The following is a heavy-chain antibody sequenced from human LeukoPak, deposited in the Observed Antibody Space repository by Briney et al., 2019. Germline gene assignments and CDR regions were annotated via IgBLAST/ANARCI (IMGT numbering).Heavy chain of an antibody. CDR2: ITSSSSGGIT. D-gene: IGHD2-2*01. CDR3: AKGGWGVPTARGLDC. J-gene: IGHJ4*02. CDR1: GFTFSSYA. Sequence: AGGSLRLSCAASGFTFSSYAMSWVRQTPGKGLEWVSAITSSSSGGITYYADSVKGRFTISRDNSKNTLYLQMDSLRAEDSAVFYCAKGGWGVPTARGLDCWGQGTLVTVSS. V-gene: IGHV3-23*01.